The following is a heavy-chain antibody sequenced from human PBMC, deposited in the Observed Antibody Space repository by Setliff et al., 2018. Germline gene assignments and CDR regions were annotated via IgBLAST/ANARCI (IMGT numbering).Heavy chain of an antibody. CDR1: GYTFTNYG. CDR2: ISAYKDKT. Sequence: ASVKVSCKASGYTFTNYGVTWVRQAPGQGPEWMGWISAYKDKTRSTERFQDRLTLTIDTSTNTVFMELRDLRADDTATYYCARDGGKYCATTSCFHFDYWGQGTQVTVSS. J-gene: IGHJ4*02. D-gene: IGHD2-2*01. V-gene: IGHV1-18*01. CDR3: ARDGGKYCATTSCFHFDY.